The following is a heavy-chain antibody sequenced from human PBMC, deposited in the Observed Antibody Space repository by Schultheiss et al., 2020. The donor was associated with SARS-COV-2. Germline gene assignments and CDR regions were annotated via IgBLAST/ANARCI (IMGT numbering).Heavy chain of an antibody. CDR2: IYHSGST. D-gene: IGHD2-2*01. CDR3: ARHGSAAIRQGWFDP. J-gene: IGHJ5*02. CDR1: GGSISSGYY. V-gene: IGHV4-38-2*02. Sequence: SETLSLTCTVSGGSISSGYYWGWIRQPPGKGLEWIGSIYHSGSTYYNPSLKSRVTISVDTSKNQFSLKLSSVTAADTAVYYCARHGSAAIRQGWFDPWGQGTLVTVSS.